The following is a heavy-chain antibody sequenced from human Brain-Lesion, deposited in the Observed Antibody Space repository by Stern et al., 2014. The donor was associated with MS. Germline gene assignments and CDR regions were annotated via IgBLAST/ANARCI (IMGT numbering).Heavy chain of an antibody. D-gene: IGHD3/OR15-3a*01. CDR2: IYYSGAT. CDR1: GGSVSSNRYY. V-gene: IGHV4-39*01. CDR3: GRAGLDDTFDV. J-gene: IGHJ3*01. Sequence: QVQLVESGPGLVKPSETLSLTCSISGGSVSSNRYYWGWIRQPPGKGLEWIGIIYYSGATFYNPSLKSRVSISRDTSKNQFSLSLSSVTAADTAVYYCGRAGLDDTFDVWGQGTMVTVSS.